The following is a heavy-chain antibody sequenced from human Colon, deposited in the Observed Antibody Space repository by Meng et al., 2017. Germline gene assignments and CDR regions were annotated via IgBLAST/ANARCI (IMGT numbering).Heavy chain of an antibody. J-gene: IGHJ4*02. Sequence: ASVKVSCKASGYTYSTYDVHWVRQATGQGLEGMGWRNPNTGNTVYEQKFQGRVVMTRDTSISTAYMELISLTSADTAVYFCATPSVAAGSVFDSWGQGTLVTGSS. CDR1: GYTYSTYD. V-gene: IGHV1-8*01. D-gene: IGHD6-13*01. CDR3: ATPSVAAGSVFDS. CDR2: RNPNTGNT.